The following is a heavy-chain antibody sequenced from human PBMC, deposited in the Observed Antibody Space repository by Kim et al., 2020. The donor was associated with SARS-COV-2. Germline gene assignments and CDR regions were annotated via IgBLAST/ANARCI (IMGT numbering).Heavy chain of an antibody. CDR1: GYTFTSYA. V-gene: IGHV7-4-1*02. CDR2: INTNTGNP. CDR3: ARDLDIVATVYYGMDV. J-gene: IGHJ6*02. D-gene: IGHD5-12*01. Sequence: ASVKVSCKASGYTFTSYAMNWVRQAPGQGLEWMGWINTNTGNPTYAQGFTGRFVFSLDTSVSTAYLQISSLKAEDTAVYYCARDLDIVATVYYGMDVWGQGTTVTVSS.